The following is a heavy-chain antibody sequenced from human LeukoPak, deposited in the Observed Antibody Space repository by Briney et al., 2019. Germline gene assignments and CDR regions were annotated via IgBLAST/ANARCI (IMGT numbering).Heavy chain of an antibody. V-gene: IGHV3-7*01. CDR3: AREYSSGWYGY. Sequence: GGSLRLSCAASGFTFSSYWMSWVRQAPGKGLEWVANIKQDGSEKYYVDSVKGRFTISRDNAKNSLYLQMNSLRAEDTAAYYCAREYSSGWYGYWGQGTLVTVSS. D-gene: IGHD6-19*01. CDR1: GFTFSSYW. CDR2: IKQDGSEK. J-gene: IGHJ4*02.